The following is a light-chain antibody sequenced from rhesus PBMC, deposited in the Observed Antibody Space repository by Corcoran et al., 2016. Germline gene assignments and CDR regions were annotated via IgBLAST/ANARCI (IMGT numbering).Light chain of an antibody. J-gene: IGKJ4*01. CDR2: KAS. V-gene: IGKV1-74*01. CDR3: QHDYGTPLT. CDR1: ENVNNY. Sequence: DIQMTQSPSSLSASVGDRVTITCRASENVNNYLNWYQQKPGKAPKLLIYKASILQRGVPSRFSGSGSGTDYTFTISSLQPEDVATYYCQHDYGTPLTFGGGTKVELK.